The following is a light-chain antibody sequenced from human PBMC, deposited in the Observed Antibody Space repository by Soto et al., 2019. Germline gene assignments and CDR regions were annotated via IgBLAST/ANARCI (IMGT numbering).Light chain of an antibody. CDR3: QQYFEWPSMT. V-gene: IGKV3-15*01. CDR2: GAS. Sequence: EVVMTQSPATLSASPGERATLSCWASETVATNLAWYQQKPGQAPRLLISGASTRAAGISDRFRGSGSGTDFTLSISSLRSEDSGIYYCQQYFEWPSMTFGQGTKVDI. J-gene: IGKJ1*01. CDR1: ETVATN.